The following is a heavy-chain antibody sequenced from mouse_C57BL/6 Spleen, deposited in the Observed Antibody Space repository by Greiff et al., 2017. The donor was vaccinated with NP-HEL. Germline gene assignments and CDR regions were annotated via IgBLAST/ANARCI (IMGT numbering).Heavy chain of an antibody. CDR1: GYSFTGYY. CDR2: SNPSTGGT. Sequence: VQLKQSGPELVKPGASVKISCKASGYSFTGYYMNWVKPSPEKSLEWIGESNPSTGGTTYNQKFKAKATLTVDKSSSTAYMQLKSLTSEDSAVYYCAGLRRGAWFAYWGQGTLVTVSA. V-gene: IGHV1-42*01. CDR3: AGLRRGAWFAY. D-gene: IGHD2-4*01. J-gene: IGHJ3*01.